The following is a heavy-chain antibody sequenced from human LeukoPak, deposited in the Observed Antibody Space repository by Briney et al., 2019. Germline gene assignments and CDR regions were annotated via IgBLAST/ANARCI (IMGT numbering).Heavy chain of an antibody. Sequence: SETLSLTCTVSGGSISSYHWSWIRHPPGKGLEWIGYIYYSGSTNYNPSLKSRVTISVDTSENQFSLNLNSVTAADTAVYYCARGQGYSYDYYFDYWGQGTLVTVSS. V-gene: IGHV4-59*01. CDR2: IYYSGST. J-gene: IGHJ4*02. CDR1: GGSISSYH. D-gene: IGHD5-18*01. CDR3: ARGQGYSYDYYFDY.